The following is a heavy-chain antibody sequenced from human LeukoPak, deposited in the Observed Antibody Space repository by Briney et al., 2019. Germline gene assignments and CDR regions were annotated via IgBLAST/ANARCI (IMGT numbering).Heavy chain of an antibody. Sequence: SGPTLVKPTQTLTLTCTFSGFSLSTSGVGVGWIRQPPGKALEWLALIYWDDDKRYSPSLKSRFTITKDTSKNQVVLTMTNMDPVDTATYYCAHLYGDYVPFDYWGQGTLVTVSS. CDR1: GFSLSTSGVG. CDR2: IYWDDDK. D-gene: IGHD4-17*01. J-gene: IGHJ4*02. V-gene: IGHV2-5*02. CDR3: AHLYGDYVPFDY.